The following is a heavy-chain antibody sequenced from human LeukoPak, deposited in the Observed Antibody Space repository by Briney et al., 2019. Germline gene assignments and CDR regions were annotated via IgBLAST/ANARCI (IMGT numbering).Heavy chain of an antibody. V-gene: IGHV4-61*02. D-gene: IGHD3-10*01. Sequence: SETLSLTCTVSGDSISSGSYYWSWIRQPAGKGLEWIGRIYSSGSTNYNPSLKSRVTISVDTSKNQFSLKLSSVTAADTAVYYCARFTMVRDFDYWGQGTLVTVSP. CDR1: GDSISSGSYY. J-gene: IGHJ4*02. CDR3: ARFTMVRDFDY. CDR2: IYSSGST.